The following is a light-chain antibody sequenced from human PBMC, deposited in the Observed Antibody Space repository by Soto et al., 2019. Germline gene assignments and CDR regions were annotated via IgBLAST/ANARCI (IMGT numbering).Light chain of an antibody. Sequence: QSVLTQPPSVSAAPRQRGTISCSGSTSNIGNNAVNWYQQFPGKAPKLLIFFDDLLSSGVSDRFSGSKSGTSASLAISGLQSEDEADYYCAAWDDSLNGPVFGGGTKLTVL. CDR2: FDD. J-gene: IGLJ2*01. CDR1: TSNIGNNA. V-gene: IGLV1-36*01. CDR3: AAWDDSLNGPV.